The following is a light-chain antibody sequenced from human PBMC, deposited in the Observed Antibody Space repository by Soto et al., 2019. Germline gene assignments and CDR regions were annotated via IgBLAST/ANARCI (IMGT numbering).Light chain of an antibody. CDR1: SSDVGSYNL. Sequence: SVQTQPAPVSGSPGQSITISCPGTSSDVGSYNLVSWYQQHPGKAPKLMIYEGSKRPSGVSNRFSGSKSGNTASLTISGLQAEDEADYYCCSYAGSVVFGGGTKVTVL. CDR2: EGS. V-gene: IGLV2-23*01. CDR3: CSYAGSVV. J-gene: IGLJ2*01.